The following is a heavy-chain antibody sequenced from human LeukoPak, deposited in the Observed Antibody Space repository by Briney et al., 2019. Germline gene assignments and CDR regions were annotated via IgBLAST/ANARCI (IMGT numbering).Heavy chain of an antibody. V-gene: IGHV4-59*12. D-gene: IGHD4-17*01. CDR2: ISYSGST. CDR3: ARVDGDHVIDH. Sequence: SETLSLTCTVSGGSISSYYWSWIRQPPGKGLEWIGYISYSGSTNYNPSLKSRVTISIDTSKNQFSLKLSSVTAADTAVYYCARVDGDHVIDHWGQGTLVTVSS. J-gene: IGHJ4*02. CDR1: GGSISSYY.